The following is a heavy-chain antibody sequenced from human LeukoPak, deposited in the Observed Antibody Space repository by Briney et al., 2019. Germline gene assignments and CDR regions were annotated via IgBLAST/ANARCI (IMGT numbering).Heavy chain of an antibody. CDR2: INHSGST. CDR1: GGSFSGYY. D-gene: IGHD6-13*01. Sequence: SETLSLTCAVYGGSFSGYYWSWIRQPPGKGLEWIGEINHSGSTNYNPSLKSRVTISVDTSKNQFSLKLSSVTAADTAVYYCARYSSQTDGWFDPWGQGTLVTVSS. J-gene: IGHJ5*02. CDR3: ARYSSQTDGWFDP. V-gene: IGHV4-34*01.